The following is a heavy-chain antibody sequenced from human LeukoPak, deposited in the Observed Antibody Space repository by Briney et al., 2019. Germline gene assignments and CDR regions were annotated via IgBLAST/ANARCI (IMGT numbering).Heavy chain of an antibody. J-gene: IGHJ4*02. CDR1: GFTFSGYS. D-gene: IGHD4-17*01. CDR2: ISSYSYI. CDR3: ARDQGNLYGDFDH. V-gene: IGHV3-21*01. Sequence: KPGGSLRLSCAASGFTFSGYSMNWVPQAPGKGLEWVSSISSYSYIYYADSVKGRFTISRDNAKNSLYLQMNSLRAEDTAVYYCARDQGNLYGDFDHWGQGTLVTVSS.